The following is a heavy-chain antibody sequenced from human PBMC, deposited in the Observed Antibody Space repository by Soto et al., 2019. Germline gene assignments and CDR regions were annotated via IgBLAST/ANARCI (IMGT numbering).Heavy chain of an antibody. CDR3: ARGGVSTRTFDY. Sequence: GESRRISSRGSVYQVAGYWIAWVRQMPGKGLELMGIIYPSDSDTRYRPSFQGQVTISADKSISSAYLQWSSLRASDTAMYYCARGGVSTRTFDYWGQGTPVTVPQ. CDR2: IYPSDSDT. D-gene: IGHD3-3*01. CDR1: VYQVAGYW. J-gene: IGHJ4*02. V-gene: IGHV5-51*01.